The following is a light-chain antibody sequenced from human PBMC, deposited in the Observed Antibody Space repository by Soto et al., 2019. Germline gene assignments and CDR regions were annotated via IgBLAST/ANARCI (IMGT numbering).Light chain of an antibody. CDR3: QHYNNWPPYT. J-gene: IGKJ2*01. Sequence: EVVMTQSPVTLSVSPGERAMLSCRASQSVRSNFAWYQQKPGQAPRLLIYAASTRATGVPARFSGSGSGTEFTLTISSLQSEDFAVYYCQHYNNWPPYTFGQGTKLEI. CDR1: QSVRSN. V-gene: IGKV3-15*01. CDR2: AAS.